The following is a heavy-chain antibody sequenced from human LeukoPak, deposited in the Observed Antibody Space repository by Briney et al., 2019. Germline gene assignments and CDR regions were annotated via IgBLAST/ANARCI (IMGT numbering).Heavy chain of an antibody. J-gene: IGHJ3*02. CDR2: ISSSGSTI. V-gene: IGHV3-11*04. Sequence: GGSLRLSCAASGFTFSDYYMSWIRQAPGKGLEWVSYISSSGSTIYYADSVKGRFTISRDNAKNSLYLQMNSLRAEDTAVYYCARRLRYYDFSRDAFDIWGQGTMVTVSS. CDR1: GFTFSDYY. D-gene: IGHD3-3*01. CDR3: ARRLRYYDFSRDAFDI.